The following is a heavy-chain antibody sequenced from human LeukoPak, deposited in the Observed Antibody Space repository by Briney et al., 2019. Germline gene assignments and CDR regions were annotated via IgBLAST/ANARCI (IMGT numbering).Heavy chain of an antibody. CDR2: IYYSGST. CDR1: GGSISSYY. J-gene: IGHJ6*02. V-gene: IGHV4-59*01. CDR3: AREGGYSSGWYGDYYYGMDV. D-gene: IGHD6-19*01. Sequence: KSSETLSLTCTVSGGSISSYYWSWIRQPPGKGLEWIGYIYYSGSTNYNPSLKSRVTVSVDTSKNQFSLKLSSVTAADTAVYYCAREGGYSSGWYGDYYYGMDVWGQGTTVTVSS.